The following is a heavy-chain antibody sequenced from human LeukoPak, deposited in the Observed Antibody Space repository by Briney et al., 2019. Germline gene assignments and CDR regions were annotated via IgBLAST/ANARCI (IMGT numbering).Heavy chain of an antibody. J-gene: IGHJ4*02. Sequence: SQTLSLTCTVSGGSISSAYYWTWIRQPAGKGLEWIGRIHTSGSTNYNPSLKSRATISVDTSKNQFSLKLNSVTAADTAVYYCARGLWFGDENPPYFDYWGQGTLVTASS. CDR2: IHTSGST. D-gene: IGHD3-10*01. V-gene: IGHV4-61*02. CDR3: ARGLWFGDENPPYFDY. CDR1: GGSISSAYY.